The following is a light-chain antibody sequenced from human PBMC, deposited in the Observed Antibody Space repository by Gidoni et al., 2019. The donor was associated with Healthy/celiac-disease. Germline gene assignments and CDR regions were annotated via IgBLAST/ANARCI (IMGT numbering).Light chain of an antibody. CDR2: EVS. V-gene: IGLV2-14*01. J-gene: IGLJ3*02. Sequence: SAVTQPASVSSSPGQSITISCTGTSSDVGPYNYLPWYQQHTGKAPKLMIYEVSNRPSGVSNRFYGSKSGNTASLTISGLQAEDEADYYCSSYTSSSSWVFGGGTKLTVL. CDR3: SSYTSSSSWV. CDR1: SSDVGPYNY.